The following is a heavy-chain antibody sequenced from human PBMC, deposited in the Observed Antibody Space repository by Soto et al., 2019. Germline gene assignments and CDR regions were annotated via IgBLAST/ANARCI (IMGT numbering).Heavy chain of an antibody. Sequence: LRLSCAASGFTFSSYSMNWVRQAPGKGLEWVSSISSSSSYIYYADSVKGRFTISRDNAKNSLYLQMNSLRAEDTAVYYCARDQAAGHPHYYYGMDVWGQGTTVTVSS. CDR2: ISSSSSYI. CDR1: GFTFSSYS. D-gene: IGHD6-13*01. CDR3: ARDQAAGHPHYYYGMDV. J-gene: IGHJ6*02. V-gene: IGHV3-21*01.